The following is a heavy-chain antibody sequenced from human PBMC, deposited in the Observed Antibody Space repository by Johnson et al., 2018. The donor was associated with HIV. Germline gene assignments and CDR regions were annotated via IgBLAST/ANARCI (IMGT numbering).Heavy chain of an antibody. J-gene: IGHJ3*02. Sequence: QVQLVESGGGVVQPGRSLRLSSAASGFTFSSYGMHWVRQAPGKGLEWVAVISYDGSNKYYADSVKGRFTISRDNSKNTLYLQMNSLRAGDTAVYYCARGSGSYGDAFDIWGQGTMVTVSS. D-gene: IGHD1-26*01. CDR1: GFTFSSYG. CDR2: ISYDGSNK. V-gene: IGHV3-30*03. CDR3: ARGSGSYGDAFDI.